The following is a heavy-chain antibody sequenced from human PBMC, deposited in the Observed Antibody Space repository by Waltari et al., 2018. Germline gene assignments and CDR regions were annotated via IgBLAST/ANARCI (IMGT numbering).Heavy chain of an antibody. CDR1: GGSFSGYY. CDR2: INHSGST. D-gene: IGHD3-10*01. V-gene: IGHV4-34*01. Sequence: QVQLQQWGAGLLKPSETLSLTCAVYGGSFSGYYWSWIRQPPGNGLEWIGEINHSGSTNYNPSLKSRVTISVDTSKNQFSLKLSSVTAADTAVYYCARGRVRVRGVIIDYYYYGMDVWGQGTTVTVSS. J-gene: IGHJ6*02. CDR3: ARGRVRVRGVIIDYYYYGMDV.